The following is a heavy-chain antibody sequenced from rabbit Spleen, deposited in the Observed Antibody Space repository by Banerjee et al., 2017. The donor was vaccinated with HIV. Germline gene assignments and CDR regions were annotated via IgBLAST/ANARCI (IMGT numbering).Heavy chain of an antibody. D-gene: IGHD1-1*01. Sequence: QLQESGRGLVQPGGSLKLSCNASGFAFRNYYMNWVRQAPGQGLEWIGYIDPAFGITYSASWVNGRFTISSHNAQNTLHLQLNSLTAADTATYFCARDASSSDYYRDTRLDLWGPGTLVTVS. CDR1: GFAFRNYY. CDR2: IDPAFGIT. V-gene: IGHV1S7*01. CDR3: ARDASSSDYYRDTRLDL. J-gene: IGHJ3*01.